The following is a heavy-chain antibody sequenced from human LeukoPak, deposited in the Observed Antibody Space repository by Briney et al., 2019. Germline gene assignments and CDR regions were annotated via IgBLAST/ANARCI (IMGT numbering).Heavy chain of an antibody. V-gene: IGHV3-23*01. Sequence: GGSLRLSCAASGFTFSDYYMSWIRQAPGKGLEWVSAISGSGGSTYYADSVKGRFTISRDNSKNTLYLQMNSLRAEDTAVYYCAKDQVDSGTHMGRADYWGQGTLVTVSS. CDR1: GFTFSDYY. CDR2: ISGSGGST. CDR3: AKDQVDSGTHMGRADY. D-gene: IGHD1-26*01. J-gene: IGHJ4*02.